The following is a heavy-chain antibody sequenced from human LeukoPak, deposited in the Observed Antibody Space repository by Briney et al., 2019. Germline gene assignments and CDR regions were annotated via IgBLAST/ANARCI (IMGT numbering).Heavy chain of an antibody. CDR1: GGTFSSYA. Sequence: GDSVKVSCKDSGGTFSSYAISWVRQAPGQGLEWMGGIIPIFGTANYAQKFQGRVTVTADESTSTAYMELSSLRSEDTAVYYCAGDFWSGYRYYYYYMDVWGKGTTVTVSS. V-gene: IGHV1-69*01. CDR3: AGDFWSGYRYYYYYMDV. J-gene: IGHJ6*03. D-gene: IGHD3-3*01. CDR2: IIPIFGTA.